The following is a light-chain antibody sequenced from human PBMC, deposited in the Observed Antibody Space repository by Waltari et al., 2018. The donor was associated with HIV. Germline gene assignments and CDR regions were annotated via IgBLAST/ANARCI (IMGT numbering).Light chain of an antibody. CDR3: SSYTRSTTQV. CDR1: SSDIGGYNY. J-gene: IGLJ3*02. CDR2: EVT. Sequence: QSALTQPASVSGSPGHSITISCTGTSSDIGGYNYVSWYQQHPGKAPKLMIYEVTNRPSGISNRFSGSKSGNTASLTISGLQAEDEADYYCSSYTRSTTQVFGGGTKLTVL. V-gene: IGLV2-14*01.